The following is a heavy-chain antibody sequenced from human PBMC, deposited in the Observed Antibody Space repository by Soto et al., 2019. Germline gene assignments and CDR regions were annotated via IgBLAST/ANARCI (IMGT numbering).Heavy chain of an antibody. CDR1: GFTFSSYA. Sequence: VGSLRLSCAASGFTFSSYAMSWVRQAPGKGLEWVSAISGSGGSTYYADSVKGRFTISRDNSKNTLYLQMNSLRAEDTAVYYCAKDPTTMIVVAINFDYWGQGTLVTVSS. D-gene: IGHD3-22*01. J-gene: IGHJ4*02. V-gene: IGHV3-23*01. CDR3: AKDPTTMIVVAINFDY. CDR2: ISGSGGST.